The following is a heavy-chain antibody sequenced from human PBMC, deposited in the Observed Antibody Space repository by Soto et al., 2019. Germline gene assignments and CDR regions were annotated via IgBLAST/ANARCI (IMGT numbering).Heavy chain of an antibody. CDR3: AREGEMPYYYYGLDV. CDR2: ISGYDGHT. CDR1: GYTFTTYG. D-gene: IGHD3-16*01. J-gene: IGHJ6*02. Sequence: QVQLVQSGAEVRKPGASVKVSCKASGYTFTTYGITWVRQAPGQGLEWMGWISGYDGHTKYAQKFQGRIIMTTATSXXTSSMDLRSLRSDDTAVYYCAREGEMPYYYYGLDVWGQGTTVTVSS. V-gene: IGHV1-18*01.